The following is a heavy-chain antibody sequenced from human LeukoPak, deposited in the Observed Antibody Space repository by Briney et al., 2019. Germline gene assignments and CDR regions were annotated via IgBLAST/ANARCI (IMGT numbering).Heavy chain of an antibody. D-gene: IGHD5-24*01. CDR2: IYYSGST. V-gene: IGHV4-59*08. CDR3: ARLYLPATRFDY. Sequence: SETLSLTCTVSGGSISSYYWSWIRQPPGKGLEWIGYIYYSGSTNYNPSLKSRVTISVDTSKNQFSLKLASVTAADTAVYYCARLYLPATRFDYWGQGTLVTVSS. J-gene: IGHJ4*02. CDR1: GGSISSYY.